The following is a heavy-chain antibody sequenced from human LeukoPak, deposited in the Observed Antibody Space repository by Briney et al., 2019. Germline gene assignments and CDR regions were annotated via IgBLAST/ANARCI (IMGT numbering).Heavy chain of an antibody. CDR1: GGTFSSYA. J-gene: IGHJ4*02. CDR2: IIPILGIA. V-gene: IGHV1-69*04. CDR3: ARSKSGGSHFFDY. Sequence: SVKVSCKASGGTFSSYAISWVRQAPGQGLEWMGRIIPILGIANYAQKFQGRVTITADKSTSTAYMELSSLRSEDTAVYYCARSKSGGSHFFDYWGQGTLVTVSS. D-gene: IGHD2-15*01.